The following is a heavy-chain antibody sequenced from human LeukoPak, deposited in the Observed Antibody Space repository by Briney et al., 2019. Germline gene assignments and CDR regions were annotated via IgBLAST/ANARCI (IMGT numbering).Heavy chain of an antibody. CDR1: GFTFSSYG. CDR3: AKGGGYEAQYYYYLDV. Sequence: GGSLRLSCAASGFTFSSYGMHWVRQAPGKGLEWVAFIRYDGSNKYYADSVKGRFTISRDNSKNTLYLQMKSLRAEDTAVYYCAKGGGYEAQYYYYLDVWGKGTTVIVSS. D-gene: IGHD5-12*01. CDR2: IRYDGSNK. V-gene: IGHV3-30*02. J-gene: IGHJ6*03.